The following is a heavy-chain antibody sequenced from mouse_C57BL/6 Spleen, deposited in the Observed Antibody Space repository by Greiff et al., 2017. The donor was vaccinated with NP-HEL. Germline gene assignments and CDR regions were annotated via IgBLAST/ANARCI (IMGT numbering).Heavy chain of an antibody. D-gene: IGHD2-5*01. J-gene: IGHJ2*01. CDR3: ARWSTIVNYFDS. V-gene: IGHV1-81*01. CDR2: IYPRSGNT. Sequence: VQLQQSGAELARPGASVKLSCKASGYTFTSYGISWVKQRPGQGLEWIGEIYPRSGNTYYNEKFKGKATLTADKSSSTAYMELRSLTSEDSAVSFCARWSTIVNYFDSWGESTTLTLSS. CDR1: GYTFTSYG.